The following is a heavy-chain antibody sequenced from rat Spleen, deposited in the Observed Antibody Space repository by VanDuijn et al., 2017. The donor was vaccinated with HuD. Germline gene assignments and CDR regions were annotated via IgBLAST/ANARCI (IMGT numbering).Heavy chain of an antibody. J-gene: IGHJ1*01. CDR2: ISDDGSST. CDR1: GFTFSDYY. V-gene: IGHV5-20*01. D-gene: IGHD3-2*01. CDR3: TTSSEGYWYFDF. Sequence: EVQLVESDGGLVQPGRSLKLSCAASGFTFSDYYMAWVRQAPTKGLEWVATISDDGSSTYYGDSVKGRFTISRDNAQRTLYLQMDSLRSEDTATYYCTTSSEGYWYFDFWGPGTMVTVSS.